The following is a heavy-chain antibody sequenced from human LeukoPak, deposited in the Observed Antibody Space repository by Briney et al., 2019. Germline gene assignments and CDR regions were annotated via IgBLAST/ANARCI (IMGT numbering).Heavy chain of an antibody. CDR1: GYTFTSYD. Sequence: GASVKVSCKASGYTFTSYDINWVRQATGQGLEWMGWMNPNSGNTGYAQKFQGRVTMTRNTSISTAYMELSSLRSEDTAVYYCARGHSIWNDYYFDYWGQGTLVTVSS. CDR3: ARGHSIWNDYYFDY. CDR2: MNPNSGNT. D-gene: IGHD1-1*01. J-gene: IGHJ4*02. V-gene: IGHV1-8*01.